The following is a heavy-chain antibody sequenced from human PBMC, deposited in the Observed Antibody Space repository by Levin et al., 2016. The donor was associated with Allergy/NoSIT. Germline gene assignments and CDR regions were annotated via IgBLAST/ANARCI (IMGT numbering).Heavy chain of an antibody. D-gene: IGHD3-22*01. Sequence: GESLKISCAASGFTFSSYWMSWVRQAPGKGLAWVANIKQDGSEKYYVDSVKGRFIISRDNAKSSLYLQMNSLRAEDTAVYYCANLGWDSMVVGRGLGSWGQGTLVTVSS. J-gene: IGHJ5*02. CDR1: GFTFSSYW. CDR3: ANLGWDSMVVGRGLGS. CDR2: IKQDGSEK. V-gene: IGHV3-7*03.